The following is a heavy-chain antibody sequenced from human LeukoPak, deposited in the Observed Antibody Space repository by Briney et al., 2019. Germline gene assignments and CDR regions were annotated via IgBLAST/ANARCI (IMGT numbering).Heavy chain of an antibody. Sequence: SVKVSCKASGGTFSSYAISWVRQAPGQGLEWMGGIIPIFGTANYAQKFQGRVTITADESTSTAYMELSSLRSEDTAVYYCARSLRFLEWLFENGMDVWGQGTTVTVSS. CDR3: ARSLRFLEWLFENGMDV. CDR2: IIPIFGTA. D-gene: IGHD3-3*01. J-gene: IGHJ6*02. CDR1: GGTFSSYA. V-gene: IGHV1-69*13.